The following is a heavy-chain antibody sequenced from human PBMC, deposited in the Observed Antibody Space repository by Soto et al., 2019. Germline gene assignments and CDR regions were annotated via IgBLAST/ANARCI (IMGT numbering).Heavy chain of an antibody. V-gene: IGHV3-23*01. J-gene: IGHJ4*02. D-gene: IGHD4-17*01. CDR3: AKGRTTVTTRGGYFDY. Sequence: GGSLRLSCAASGFTFSSYAMSWVRQAPGKGLEWVSAISGSGGSTYYADSVKGRFNITRDNSKNTLYLQMNSLRAEDTAVYYCAKGRTTVTTRGGYFDYWGQGTLVTVSS. CDR1: GFTFSSYA. CDR2: ISGSGGST.